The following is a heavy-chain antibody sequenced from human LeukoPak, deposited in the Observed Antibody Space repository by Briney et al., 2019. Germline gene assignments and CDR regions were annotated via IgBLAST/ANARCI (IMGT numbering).Heavy chain of an antibody. CDR1: GFTFSDSY. Sequence: PGGSLRLSCAASGFTFSDSYMNWMRQAPGKGLEWVSFISRGGNTIYYADSVKGRFTISRDNAKNSLYLQMNSLTAEDTAVYYCARAHYRDSSGYPDYWGQGTLVTVSS. CDR2: ISRGGNTI. J-gene: IGHJ4*02. D-gene: IGHD3-22*01. V-gene: IGHV3-11*01. CDR3: ARAHYRDSSGYPDY.